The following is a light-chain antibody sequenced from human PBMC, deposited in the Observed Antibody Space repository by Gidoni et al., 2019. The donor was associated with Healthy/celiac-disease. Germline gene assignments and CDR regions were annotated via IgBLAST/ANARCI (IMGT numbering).Light chain of an antibody. Sequence: EIVMTQSPATLSVSPVERATLSCRASQSVSSNLAWYQQKPVQDPRLLIYGASTRATGIPARFSCSGSGTEFTLTISSLQSEDFAVYYCQQYNNWARTFGQGTKVEIK. CDR1: QSVSSN. J-gene: IGKJ1*01. V-gene: IGKV3-15*01. CDR2: GAS. CDR3: QQYNNWART.